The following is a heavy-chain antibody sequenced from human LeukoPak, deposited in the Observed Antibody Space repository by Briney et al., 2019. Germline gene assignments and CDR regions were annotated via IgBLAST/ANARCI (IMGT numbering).Heavy chain of an antibody. D-gene: IGHD3-22*01. V-gene: IGHV3-21*04. J-gene: IGHJ4*02. CDR2: ISTSSIYI. CDR1: GFTFSSYS. CDR3: ARGGGTEWLLVPFEY. Sequence: GGPLRLSCAASGFTFSSYSMNWVRQAPGKGLEWVSSISTSSIYIYYADSVNGRFTISRDNAKNSLYLQMNSLRAEDTAVYYCARGGGTEWLLVPFEYWGQGTLVTVSS.